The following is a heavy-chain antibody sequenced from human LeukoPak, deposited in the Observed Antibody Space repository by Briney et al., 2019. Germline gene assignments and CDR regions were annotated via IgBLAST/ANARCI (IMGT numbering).Heavy chain of an antibody. J-gene: IGHJ6*02. CDR2: IYYSGST. Sequence: SETVSLTCTVSGGSISSSSYYWGWIRQPPGKGLEWIGSIYYSGSTYYNPSLKSRVTISVDTSKNQFSLKLSSVTAADTAVYYCASEPLLWFGDPPFYYYYGMDVWGQGTTVTVSS. CDR1: GGSISSSSYY. V-gene: IGHV4-39*07. CDR3: ASEPLLWFGDPPFYYYYGMDV. D-gene: IGHD3-10*01.